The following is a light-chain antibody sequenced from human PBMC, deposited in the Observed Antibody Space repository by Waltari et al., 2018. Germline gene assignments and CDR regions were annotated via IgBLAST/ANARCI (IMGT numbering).Light chain of an antibody. CDR3: QAWDSSTVV. V-gene: IGLV3-1*01. CDR1: KLGNQY. J-gene: IGLJ2*01. Sequence: SYELTQSPSVSVSPGQTASIICSGDKLGNQYACWYQQKPGQSPVLVIYQDSQRPSGIPERFSGSTSGNTATLTISGTQAMDEADYYCQAWDSSTVVFGGGTKLTVL. CDR2: QDS.